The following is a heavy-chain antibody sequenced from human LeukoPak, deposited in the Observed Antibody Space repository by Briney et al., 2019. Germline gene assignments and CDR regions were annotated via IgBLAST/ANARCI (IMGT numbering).Heavy chain of an antibody. Sequence: PSETLSLTCAVYGGSFSGYYWSWIRQPPGKGLEWIGEINHSGSTSYNPSLKSRVTMSVDTSKNQLSLKLSSVTAADTAVYYCARDLDIVVVPAAEQRGWFDPWGQGTLVTVSS. D-gene: IGHD2-2*01. CDR1: GGSFSGYY. V-gene: IGHV4-34*01. CDR3: ARDLDIVVVPAAEQRGWFDP. CDR2: INHSGST. J-gene: IGHJ5*02.